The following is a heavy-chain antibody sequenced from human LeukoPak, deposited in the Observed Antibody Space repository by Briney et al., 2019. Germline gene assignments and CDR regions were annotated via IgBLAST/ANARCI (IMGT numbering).Heavy chain of an antibody. J-gene: IGHJ5*02. CDR1: GFTFSSYS. CDR3: AKDASRRGTTVTTFGP. D-gene: IGHD4-17*01. Sequence: PGGSLRLSCAASGFTFSSYSMNWVRQAPGKGLEWVSAISGSGGSTYYADSVKGRFTISRDNSKNTLYLQMNSLRAEDTAVYYCAKDASRRGTTVTTFGPWGQGTLVTVSS. V-gene: IGHV3-23*01. CDR2: ISGSGGST.